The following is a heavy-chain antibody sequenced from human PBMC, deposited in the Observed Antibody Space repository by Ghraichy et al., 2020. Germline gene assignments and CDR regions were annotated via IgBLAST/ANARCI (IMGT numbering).Heavy chain of an antibody. CDR2: INTNTGNP. CDR1: GYTFTSYA. J-gene: IGHJ6*02. V-gene: IGHV7-4-1*02. CDR3: GQRSPDPGVYYYYYGMDV. D-gene: IGHD3-10*01. Sequence: ASVKVSCKASGYTFTSYAMNWVRQAPGQGLEWMGWINTNTGNPTYAQGFTGRFVFSLDTSVSTAYLQISSLKAEDTAVYYCGQRSPDPGVYYYYYGMDVWGQGTTVTVSS.